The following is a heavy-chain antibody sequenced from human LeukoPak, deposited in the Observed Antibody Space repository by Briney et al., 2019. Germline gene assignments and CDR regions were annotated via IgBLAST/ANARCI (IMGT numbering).Heavy chain of an antibody. CDR1: GGSFSGYY. J-gene: IGHJ4*02. D-gene: IGHD6-13*01. CDR2: INHSGST. Sequence: SETLSLTCAVYGGSFSGYYWSWIRQPPGKGLEWIGEINHSGSTNYNPSLKSRVTISVDTSKNQFSLKLSSVTAADTAVYYCARHSSSWSRDFDYWGQGTLVTVSS. CDR3: ARHSSSWSRDFDY. V-gene: IGHV4-34*01.